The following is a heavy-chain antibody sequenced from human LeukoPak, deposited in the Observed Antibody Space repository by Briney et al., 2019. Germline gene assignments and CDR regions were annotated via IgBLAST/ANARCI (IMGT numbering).Heavy chain of an antibody. CDR1: GGSISSGSYY. Sequence: PSETLSPTCTVSGGSISSGSYYWSWIRQPAGKRLEWIGRIYTSGSTNYNPSPKSRVTISVDTSKNQFSLKLSSVTAADTAVYYCAREEDFDSSGYYFQAFDIWGQGTMVTVSS. V-gene: IGHV4-61*02. CDR3: AREEDFDSSGYYFQAFDI. CDR2: IYTSGST. J-gene: IGHJ3*02. D-gene: IGHD3-22*01.